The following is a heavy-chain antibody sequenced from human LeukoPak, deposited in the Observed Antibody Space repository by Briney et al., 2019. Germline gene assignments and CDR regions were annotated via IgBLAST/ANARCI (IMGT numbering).Heavy chain of an antibody. CDR2: ISSSSSYI. J-gene: IGHJ4*02. D-gene: IGHD3-10*01. CDR3: ATDCIRAATKAIDY. Sequence: GGSLRLSCAASGFTFSSYGMHWVRQAPGKGLEWVSSISSSSSYIYYADSVKGRFTISRDNAKNSLYLQMNSLRAEDTAVYYCATDCIRAATKAIDYWGQGTLVTVSS. V-gene: IGHV3-21*01. CDR1: GFTFSSYG.